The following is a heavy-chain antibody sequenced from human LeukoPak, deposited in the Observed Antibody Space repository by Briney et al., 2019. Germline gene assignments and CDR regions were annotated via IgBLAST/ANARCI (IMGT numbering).Heavy chain of an antibody. CDR2: ISAYSGNT. D-gene: IGHD1-1*01. Sequence: EASVKVSCKASGYTFSSYGINWVRQAPGQGLEWMGWISAYSGNTHYAQKVQDRVTMTTDTSTSTAYMELRSLRSDDTAVYYCAREGGPTGGAQDYWGQGTLVTVSS. J-gene: IGHJ4*02. CDR1: GYTFSSYG. V-gene: IGHV1-18*01. CDR3: AREGGPTGGAQDY.